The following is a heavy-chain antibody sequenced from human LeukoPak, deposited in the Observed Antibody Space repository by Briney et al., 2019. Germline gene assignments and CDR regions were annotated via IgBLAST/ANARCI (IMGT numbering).Heavy chain of an antibody. Sequence: ASVKVSCKASGYTFTNYALNWVRQAPGQGLEWMGGIIPIFGTANYAQKFQGRVTITADESTSTAYMELSSLRSEDTAVYYCARGPRYCSSTSCYLVWFDPWGQGTLVTVSS. D-gene: IGHD2-2*01. V-gene: IGHV1-69*13. CDR3: ARGPRYCSSTSCYLVWFDP. CDR2: IIPIFGTA. CDR1: GYTFTNYA. J-gene: IGHJ5*02.